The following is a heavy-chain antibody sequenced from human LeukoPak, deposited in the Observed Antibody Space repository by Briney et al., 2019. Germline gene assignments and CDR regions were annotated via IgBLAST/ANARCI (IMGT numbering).Heavy chain of an antibody. J-gene: IGHJ4*02. CDR1: GYTFTMYA. CDR3: GLAYCGGDCLPEGY. V-gene: IGHV1-18*01. Sequence: ASVKVSCKASGYTFTMYAIHWVRQAPGQRLEWMGWISAYNGNTNYAQKLQGRVTMTTDTSTGTAYMELRSLRSDDTAVYYCGLAYCGGDCLPEGYWGQGTLVTVSS. CDR2: ISAYNGNT. D-gene: IGHD2-21*02.